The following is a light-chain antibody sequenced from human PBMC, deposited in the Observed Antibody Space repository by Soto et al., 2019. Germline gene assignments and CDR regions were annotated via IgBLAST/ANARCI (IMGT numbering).Light chain of an antibody. CDR1: QSVSTY. CDR3: QQRSNWPST. Sequence: EIGVTQSPATLSLSPAERATLSCRASQSVSTYLAWYQQKPGQAPRLLIYDASSRAAGIPARFSGSGSGTDFTLTITSLEPEDFAVYYCQQRSNWPSTFGGGTKVEI. CDR2: DAS. V-gene: IGKV3-11*01. J-gene: IGKJ4*01.